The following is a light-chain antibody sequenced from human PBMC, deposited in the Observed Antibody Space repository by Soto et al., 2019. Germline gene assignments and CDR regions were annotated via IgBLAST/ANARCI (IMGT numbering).Light chain of an antibody. J-gene: IGLJ2*01. CDR3: SSYTTSSTLAVV. CDR2: EVS. Sequence: QSALTQPASVSGSPGQSITISCTGTSSDVGGYNYVSWYQQHPGKAPKLMIHEVSYRPSGVSNRFSGSKSGNTASLTISGLQAEDEADYYCSSYTTSSTLAVVFGGGTKLTVL. CDR1: SSDVGGYNY. V-gene: IGLV2-14*01.